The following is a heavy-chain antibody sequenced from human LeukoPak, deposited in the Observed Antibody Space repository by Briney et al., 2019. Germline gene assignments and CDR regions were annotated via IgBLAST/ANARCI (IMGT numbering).Heavy chain of an antibody. V-gene: IGHV1-69*05. CDR2: IIPIFGTA. CDR1: GGTFSSYA. CDR3: ARVGSQWELFDY. D-gene: IGHD1-26*01. Sequence: ASVKVSCKASGGTFSSYAISWVRQAPGQGLEWMGRIIPIFGTANYAQKFQGRVTITTDESTSTAYMELSSLRSEDTAVYYCARVGSQWELFDYWGQGTLVTVSS. J-gene: IGHJ4*02.